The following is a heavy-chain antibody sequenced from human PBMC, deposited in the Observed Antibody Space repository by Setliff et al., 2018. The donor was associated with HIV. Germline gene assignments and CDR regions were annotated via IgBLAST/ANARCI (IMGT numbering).Heavy chain of an antibody. CDR1: GYIFTDYY. J-gene: IGHJ4*02. D-gene: IGHD3-22*01. CDR3: ARVPARDYYDSSGYYDY. CDR2: INPNSGGT. Sequence: ASVKVSCKASGYIFTDYYIHWVRQAPGQGLEWMGWINPNSGGTNYAQKFQGRVTMTRDTSISTAFMDLSRLRSDDTAVYYCARVPARDYYDSSGYYDYWGQGTLVTVSS. V-gene: IGHV1-2*02.